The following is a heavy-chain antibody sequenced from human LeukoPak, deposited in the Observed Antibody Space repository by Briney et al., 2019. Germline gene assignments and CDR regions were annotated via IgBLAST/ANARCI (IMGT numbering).Heavy chain of an antibody. Sequence: GASVKVSCKASGYTFTSYGISWVRQAPGQGLEWMGWMNPNSANTGYAEKFQGRVSMTRDNPMSTAYMELSGLRPDDTAVYYCARARTDLESGDLSYAFEIWGQGTMITVSS. CDR3: ARARTDLESGDLSYAFEI. J-gene: IGHJ3*02. CDR2: MNPNSANT. D-gene: IGHD1-1*01. CDR1: GYTFTSYG. V-gene: IGHV1-8*02.